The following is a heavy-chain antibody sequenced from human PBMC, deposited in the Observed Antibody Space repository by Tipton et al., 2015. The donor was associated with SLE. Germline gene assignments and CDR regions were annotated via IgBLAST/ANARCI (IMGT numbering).Heavy chain of an antibody. V-gene: IGHV4-34*01. Sequence: TLSLTCAVYGGAFSGYHFSWVRPPPRKGLGGVGEINHSGSTNYNPSLKSRVTISVDTSKNQFSLKLTSLTAADTAVYYCARGLYGDEPGYWGQGTLVTVSS. D-gene: IGHD4-17*01. CDR2: INHSGST. CDR3: ARGLYGDEPGY. CDR1: GGAFSGYH. J-gene: IGHJ4*02.